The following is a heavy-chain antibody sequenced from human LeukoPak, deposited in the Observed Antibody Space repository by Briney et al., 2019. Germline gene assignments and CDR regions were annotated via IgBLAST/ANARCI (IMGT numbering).Heavy chain of an antibody. V-gene: IGHV3-48*01. CDR3: AKDSLMYYYGSGSYFDY. D-gene: IGHD3-10*01. Sequence: GGSLRLSCAASGFTFSSYSMNWVRQAPGKGLEWVSYISSSSSTIYYADSVKGRFTISRDNAKNSLYLQMNSLRAEDTAVYYCAKDSLMYYYGSGSYFDYWGQGTLVTVSS. CDR1: GFTFSSYS. J-gene: IGHJ4*02. CDR2: ISSSSSTI.